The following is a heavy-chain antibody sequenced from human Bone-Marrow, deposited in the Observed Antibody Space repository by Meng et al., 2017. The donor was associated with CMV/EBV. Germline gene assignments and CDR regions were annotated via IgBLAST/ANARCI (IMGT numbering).Heavy chain of an antibody. CDR3: ARGRIPAAAHYYYYYGMDV. CDR1: GYTFTNYD. V-gene: IGHV1-8*03. Sequence: ASVKVSCKASGYTFTNYDINWLRQASGQGLEWMGWMNPDSGNTGSAQKFQGRLTIMRNTALNTIYMELTSLRSEDTAIYFCARGRIPAAAHYYYYYGMDVWGQGTTVTVSS. D-gene: IGHD2-2*01. J-gene: IGHJ6*02. CDR2: MNPDSGNT.